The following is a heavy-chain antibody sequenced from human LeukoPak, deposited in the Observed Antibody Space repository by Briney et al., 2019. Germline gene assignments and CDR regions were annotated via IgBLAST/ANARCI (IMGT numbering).Heavy chain of an antibody. Sequence: TGGSLRLSCAASGFTFSSYSMNWVRQAPGKGLEWVSSISSSSSYIYYADSVKGRFTISRDNAKNSLYLQMNSLRAEDTAVYYCARGSGCSSGNVFDYWGQGTLVTVSS. CDR2: ISSSSSYI. CDR1: GFTFSSYS. J-gene: IGHJ4*02. D-gene: IGHD6-19*01. V-gene: IGHV3-21*01. CDR3: ARGSGCSSGNVFDY.